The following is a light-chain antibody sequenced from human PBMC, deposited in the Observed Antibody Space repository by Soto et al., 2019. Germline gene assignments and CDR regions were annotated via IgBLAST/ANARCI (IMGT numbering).Light chain of an antibody. Sequence: QSALAQPASVSGSPGQSITISCTGTSSDVGGDNNYVSWYQQHPGKAPKLMIYEVSDRPSGVSDRFSGSKSDNTASLTISGLLPEDEADYYCSSYSRSSTLVFGGGTQLTVL. CDR2: EVS. CDR1: SSDVGGDNNY. CDR3: SSYSRSSTLV. J-gene: IGLJ3*02. V-gene: IGLV2-14*01.